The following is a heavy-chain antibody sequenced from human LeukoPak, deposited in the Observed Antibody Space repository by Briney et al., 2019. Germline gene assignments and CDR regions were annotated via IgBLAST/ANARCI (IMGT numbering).Heavy chain of an antibody. V-gene: IGHV3-74*01. Sequence: GGSLSLSCAASAFTFSTYWMHWVRQVPGKGLEWVSRINGDESSTNYADSVKGRFTISRDNAKDTLYLHLNSLTAEDTAVYYCARGAKWAYYFDYWGQGTLVTVSS. CDR3: ARGAKWAYYFDY. CDR2: INGDESST. J-gene: IGHJ4*02. CDR1: AFTFSTYW. D-gene: IGHD1-26*01.